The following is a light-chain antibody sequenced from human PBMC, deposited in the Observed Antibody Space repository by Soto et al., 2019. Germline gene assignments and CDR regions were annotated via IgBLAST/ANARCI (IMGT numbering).Light chain of an antibody. J-gene: IGKJ3*01. CDR3: QQYASSPLT. V-gene: IGKV3-20*01. CDR2: GAS. CDR1: QSVRSSY. Sequence: EIVLTQSPGTLSLSPGERATLSCRASQSVRSSYLAWYQLKPGQAPRLLIYGASSRATGIPDRFSGSGSGTDFTLTISRLEPEDVAVYYCQQYASSPLTFGPGTKVAIK.